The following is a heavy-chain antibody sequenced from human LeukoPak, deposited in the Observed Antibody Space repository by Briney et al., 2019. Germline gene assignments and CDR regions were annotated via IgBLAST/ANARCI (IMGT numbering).Heavy chain of an antibody. CDR1: GGSISSSSYY. V-gene: IGHV4-39*07. CDR3: ARHLILDYGFDY. Sequence: TSETLSLTCTVSGGSISSSSYYWGWIRQPPGKGLEWIGSIYYSGSTYYNPSLKSRVTISVDTSKNQFSLKLSSVTAADTAVYYCARHLILDYGFDYWGQGTLVTVSS. D-gene: IGHD4-17*01. CDR2: IYYSGST. J-gene: IGHJ4*02.